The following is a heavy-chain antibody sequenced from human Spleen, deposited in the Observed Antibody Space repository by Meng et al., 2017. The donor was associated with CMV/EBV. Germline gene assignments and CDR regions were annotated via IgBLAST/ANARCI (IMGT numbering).Heavy chain of an antibody. V-gene: IGHV1-46*01. CDR1: GYTFTSYY. J-gene: IGHJ4*02. D-gene: IGHD2-21*02. Sequence: ASVKVSCKASGYTFTSYYMHWVRQAPGQGLEWMGIINPSGGSTSYAQKFQGRVTMTRDTSTSTVYMELSSLRSEDTAVYYCARDFRTFCGSPDCYDGFPHWGQGTLVTVSS. CDR2: INPSGGST. CDR3: ARDFRTFCGSPDCYDGFPH.